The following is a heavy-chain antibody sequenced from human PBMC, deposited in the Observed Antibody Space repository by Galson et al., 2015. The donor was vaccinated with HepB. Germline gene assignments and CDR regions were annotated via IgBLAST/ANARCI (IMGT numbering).Heavy chain of an antibody. CDR2: ISWNSNKK. CDR3: AKGPEAAAGKGYFQH. D-gene: IGHD6-13*01. Sequence: SLRLSCAASGFIFDDYAMEWVRQVPGKGLEWVSGISWNSNKKDYADSVKGRFTISRDNAKNSLYLHMSSLRPEDTALYYCAKGPEAAAGKGYFQHWGQGILVIVSS. CDR1: GFIFDDYA. V-gene: IGHV3-9*01. J-gene: IGHJ1*01.